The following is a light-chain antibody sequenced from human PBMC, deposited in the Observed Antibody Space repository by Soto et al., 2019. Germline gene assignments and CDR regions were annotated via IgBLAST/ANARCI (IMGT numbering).Light chain of an antibody. J-gene: IGLJ2*01. CDR2: EDN. V-gene: IGLV6-57*02. Sequence: NFMLSQPQSVSASPGKTVIISCTGSSGSIASNSVQWYQQRPGSAPTTVIYEDNQRPSGVPDRFSGSIDSSSNSASLTISGLKTEDEADYYCQSYDSNTVIFGGGTKLTVL. CDR3: QSYDSNTVI. CDR1: SGSIASNS.